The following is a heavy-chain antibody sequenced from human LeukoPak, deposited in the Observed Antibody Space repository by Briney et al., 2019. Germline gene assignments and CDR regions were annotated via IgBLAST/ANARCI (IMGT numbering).Heavy chain of an antibody. CDR3: ASPDYYGSGSYYAVYYYGMDV. CDR1: GFTFSSYA. J-gene: IGHJ6*02. Sequence: PGGSLRLSCAASGFTFSSYAMSWVRQAPGKGLEWVSGIRGSGVSTYYADSVSGRFTTSRDNSKNTLYLQTNSLRAEDTAVYYCASPDYYGSGSYYAVYYYGMDVWGQGTTVTVSS. D-gene: IGHD3-10*01. CDR2: IRGSGVST. V-gene: IGHV3-23*01.